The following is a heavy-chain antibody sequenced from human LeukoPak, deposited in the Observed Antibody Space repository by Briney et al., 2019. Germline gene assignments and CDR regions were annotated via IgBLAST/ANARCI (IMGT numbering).Heavy chain of an antibody. D-gene: IGHD3-22*01. Sequence: PSETLSLTCAVSGGSISSGGYSWSWIRQPPGKGLEWIGYIYHSGSTYYNPSLKSRVTISVDTSKNQFSLKLSSVTAADTAVYYCARVLSHYDSSGYYYAHLRYFDYWGQGTLVTVSS. CDR1: GGSISSGGYS. J-gene: IGHJ4*02. CDR3: ARVLSHYDSSGYYYAHLRYFDY. CDR2: IYHSGST. V-gene: IGHV4-30-2*01.